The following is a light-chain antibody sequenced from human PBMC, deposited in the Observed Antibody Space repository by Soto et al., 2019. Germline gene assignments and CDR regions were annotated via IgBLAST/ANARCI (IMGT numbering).Light chain of an antibody. CDR1: STDVGTYYY. CDR3: AAWDGSLSGRFV. J-gene: IGLJ1*01. Sequence: QSALAQPRSVSGSPGQSVTISCTGISTDVGTYYYVSWYQQHPGKAPKLMIYDVTKRPSGVPDRFSGSRSGNTASLTISGLRSEDEADYFCAAWDGSLSGRFVFGTGTKVTVL. V-gene: IGLV2-11*01. CDR2: DVT.